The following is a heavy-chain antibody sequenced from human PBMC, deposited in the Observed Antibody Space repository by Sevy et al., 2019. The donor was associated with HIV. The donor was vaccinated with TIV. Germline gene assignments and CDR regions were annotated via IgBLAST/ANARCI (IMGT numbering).Heavy chain of an antibody. J-gene: IGHJ3*02. V-gene: IGHV3-48*03. CDR1: GFTFSSYE. Sequence: GGSLRLSCAASGFTFSSYEMNWVRQAPGKGLEWVSYISSSGSTIYYADSVKGRFTISRDNAKNSLYLQMNSLSAEDTAVYYCARIAAAGPHDAFDIWGQGTMVTVSS. D-gene: IGHD6-13*01. CDR3: ARIAAAGPHDAFDI. CDR2: ISSSGSTI.